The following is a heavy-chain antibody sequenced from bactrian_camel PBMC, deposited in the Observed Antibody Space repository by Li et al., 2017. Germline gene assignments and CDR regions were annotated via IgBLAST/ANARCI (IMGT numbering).Heavy chain of an antibody. V-gene: IGHV3S1*01. CDR3: AADPGRSNCLNWVQSTTFRF. D-gene: IGHD5*01. Sequence: QVQLVESGGGSALAGGSVRLSCAASGYTFNTYSWFRQAPGQEREGVAAIDTGDGSTYYLNSVEGRFTISHDNAKNTLYLQMNSLKPEDTAMYYCAADPGRSNCLNWVQSTTFRFWGQGTQVTVS. J-gene: IGHJ4*01. CDR1: GYTFNTYS. CDR2: IDTGDGST.